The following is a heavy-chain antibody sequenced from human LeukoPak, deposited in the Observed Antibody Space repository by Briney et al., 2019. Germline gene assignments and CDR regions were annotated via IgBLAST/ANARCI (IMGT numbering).Heavy chain of an antibody. CDR1: GFTFSNAW. V-gene: IGHV3-23*01. CDR3: AKVVAGSGSYRYYYGMDV. Sequence: GGSLRLSCAASGFTFSNAWMSWVRQAPGKGLEWVSAISGSGGSTYYADSVKGRFTISRDNSKNTLYLQMNSLRAEDTAVYYCAKVVAGSGSYRYYYGMDVWGQGTTVTVSS. D-gene: IGHD3-10*01. CDR2: ISGSGGST. J-gene: IGHJ6*02.